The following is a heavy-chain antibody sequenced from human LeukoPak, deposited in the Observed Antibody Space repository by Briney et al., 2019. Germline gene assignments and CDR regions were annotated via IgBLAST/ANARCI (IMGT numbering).Heavy chain of an antibody. D-gene: IGHD3-10*01. CDR1: GGSFSGYY. V-gene: IGHV4-34*01. CDR3: ARMWFGELLLGDYFDY. Sequence: SETLSLTCAVYGGSFSGYYWSWIRQPPGKGLEWIGEINHSGSTNYNPSLKSRVTISVDTSKNQFSLKLSSVTAADTAVYYCARMWFGELLLGDYFDYWGQGTLVTVSS. J-gene: IGHJ4*02. CDR2: INHSGST.